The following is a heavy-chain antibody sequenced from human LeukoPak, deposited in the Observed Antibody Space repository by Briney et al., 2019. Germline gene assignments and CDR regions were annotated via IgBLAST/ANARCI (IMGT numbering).Heavy chain of an antibody. CDR1: GFTFSSYW. V-gene: IGHV3-7*01. J-gene: IGHJ4*02. D-gene: IGHD3-3*01. Sequence: GGSLRLSCAASGFTFSSYWMTWVRQAPGRGLEWLAAIKGDGTEIRYVDSVKGRFAVSRDNAKNSFYLQMNRLRAEDTAVYYCAKFSGDYDFWSGYPHFDYWGQGTLVTVSS. CDR3: AKFSGDYDFWSGYPHFDY. CDR2: IKGDGTEI.